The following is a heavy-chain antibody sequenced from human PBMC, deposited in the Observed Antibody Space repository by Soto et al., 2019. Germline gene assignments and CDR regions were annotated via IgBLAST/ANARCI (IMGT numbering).Heavy chain of an antibody. CDR3: ARAPRLTQLSA. CDR2: INGVNGNT. V-gene: IGHV1-3*01. Sequence: QVQLVQSGAEVKKAGASIRISCKASGYTFSTSGMHWVRQAPGQGLEWVGWINGVNGNTKYSQKFQDRVTITRDSSARTAYMELSGLTSEDTGVFYCARAPRLTQLSAWGQGTQVIVSS. D-gene: IGHD1-1*01. CDR1: GYTFSTSG. J-gene: IGHJ5*02.